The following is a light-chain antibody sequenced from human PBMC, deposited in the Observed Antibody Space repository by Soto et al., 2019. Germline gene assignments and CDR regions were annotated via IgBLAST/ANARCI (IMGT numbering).Light chain of an antibody. V-gene: IGKV1-39*01. CDR2: TSS. CDR3: QQSHSTPPT. CDR1: QSIGRN. Sequence: DIQMTQSSASLSASVGDRVTISCRASQSIGRNLNWYQQKPGKAPKLLIFTSSSLQTGVPSRFSGSGSGTDFIFTISNLQPEDFATYFSQQSHSTPPTFGQGTKVDIK. J-gene: IGKJ1*01.